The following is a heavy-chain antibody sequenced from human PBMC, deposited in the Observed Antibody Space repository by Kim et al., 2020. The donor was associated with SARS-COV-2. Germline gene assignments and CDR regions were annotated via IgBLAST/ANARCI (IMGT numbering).Heavy chain of an antibody. J-gene: IGHJ4*02. CDR3: ARGGGFTRQQLGGKPPDY. D-gene: IGHD6-13*01. V-gene: IGHV1-3*01. Sequence: ASVKVSCKASGYTFTSYAMHWVRQAPGQRLEWMGWINAGNGNTKYSQKFQGRVTITRDTSASTAYMELSSLRSEDTAVYYCARGGGFTRQQLGGKPPDYWGQGTLVTVSS. CDR1: GYTFTSYA. CDR2: INAGNGNT.